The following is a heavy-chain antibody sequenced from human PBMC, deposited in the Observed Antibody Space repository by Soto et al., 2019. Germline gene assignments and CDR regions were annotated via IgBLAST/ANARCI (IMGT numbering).Heavy chain of an antibody. CDR3: ARDVQSYSSSWYPPSYYYYYMDV. Sequence: PGGSLRLPSAAAGVTVSSIYISWVRQAPGKGLEWVSVIYSGGSPYYADSVKGRFTISRDNSKNTLYLQMNSLRAEDTAVYYCARDVQSYSSSWYPPSYYYYYMDVWGKGTTVTVSS. CDR1: GVTVSSIY. J-gene: IGHJ6*03. CDR2: IYSGGSP. V-gene: IGHV3-66*01. D-gene: IGHD6-13*01.